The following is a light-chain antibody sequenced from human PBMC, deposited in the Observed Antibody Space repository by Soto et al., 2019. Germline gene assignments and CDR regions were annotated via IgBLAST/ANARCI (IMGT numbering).Light chain of an antibody. CDR2: GAS. V-gene: IGKV3-15*01. Sequence: KVLTQSPSTLSVSPGARATLSCRARQSVSSYLAWYQQKPGQAPRLLIYGASTRATGLAARFSGSGSETQFTLTLSILQSEDFAVYYCQQYNSLPIPFGQGTRLEI. CDR1: QSVSSY. CDR3: QQYNSLPIP. J-gene: IGKJ5*01.